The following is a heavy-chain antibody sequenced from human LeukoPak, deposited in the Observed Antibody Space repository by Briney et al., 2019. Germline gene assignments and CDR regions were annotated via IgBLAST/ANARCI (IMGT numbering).Heavy chain of an antibody. CDR1: GYSFTSYW. V-gene: IGHV5-51*01. J-gene: IGHJ4*02. D-gene: IGHD2-15*01. CDR3: ARLFSSLVVVAAIDY. Sequence: WESLNISSHGSGYSFTSYWIGCVRQMPGKGLEWMGIIYPGDSDTRYSPSFQGQVTISADKSISTAYLQWSSLKASDTAMYYCARLFSSLVVVAAIDYWGQGTLVTVSS. CDR2: IYPGDSDT.